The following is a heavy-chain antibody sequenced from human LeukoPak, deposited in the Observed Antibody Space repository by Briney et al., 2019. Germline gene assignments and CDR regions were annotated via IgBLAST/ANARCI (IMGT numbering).Heavy chain of an antibody. CDR1: GFTFSSYG. Sequence: GGSLRLSCAASGFTFSSYGMHWVRQAPGKGLEWVAVISYDGSNKYYADSVKGRFTISRDNSKNTLYLQMNSLRAEDTAVYYCAKDARRYCSSTSCRTGYFDYWGQGTLVTASS. CDR3: AKDARRYCSSTSCRTGYFDY. D-gene: IGHD2-2*01. V-gene: IGHV3-30*18. CDR2: ISYDGSNK. J-gene: IGHJ4*02.